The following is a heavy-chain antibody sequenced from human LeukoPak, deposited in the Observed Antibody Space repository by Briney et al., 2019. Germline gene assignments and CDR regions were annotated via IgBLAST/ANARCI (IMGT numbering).Heavy chain of an antibody. J-gene: IGHJ6*02. CDR1: GGSISSYY. Sequence: SETLSLTCTVSGGSISSYYWSWIRQPPGKGLEWIGYIYYSGSTNYNPSLKSRVTISVDTSKNQFSLSLSSVTAADTAVYCCARITFVVEGYGMDVWGQGTTVTVSS. D-gene: IGHD2-21*01. V-gene: IGHV4-59*08. CDR3: ARITFVVEGYGMDV. CDR2: IYYSGST.